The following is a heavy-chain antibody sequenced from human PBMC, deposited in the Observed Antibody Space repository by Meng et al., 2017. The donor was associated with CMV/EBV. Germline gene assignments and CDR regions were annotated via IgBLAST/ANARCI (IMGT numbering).Heavy chain of an antibody. Sequence: ASVKVSCKASGYTFTSYYMHWVRQAPGQGLEWMGIINPSSGSTSYAQKFQGRVTMTRDTSTSTVYMELSSLRSEDTAVYYSARAFPRSSGSYYLSPFFDYWGQGTLVTVSS. V-gene: IGHV1-46*01. CDR1: GYTFTSYY. CDR3: ARAFPRSSGSYYLSPFFDY. J-gene: IGHJ4*02. D-gene: IGHD1-26*01. CDR2: INPSSGST.